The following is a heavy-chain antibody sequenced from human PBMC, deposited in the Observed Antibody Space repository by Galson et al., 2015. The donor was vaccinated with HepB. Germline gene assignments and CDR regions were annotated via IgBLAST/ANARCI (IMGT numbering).Heavy chain of an antibody. Sequence: LRLSCAASGITVTGNYMTWVRQAPGKGLEWVSLIYSGGSTYYADSVRGRFTISRDNSKNMLYLQMNSLRVEDTAVYYCALATIITHIDYWGQGTLVSVSS. J-gene: IGHJ4*02. CDR1: GITVTGNY. CDR2: IYSGGST. CDR3: ALATIITHIDY. D-gene: IGHD4-11*01. V-gene: IGHV3-53*01.